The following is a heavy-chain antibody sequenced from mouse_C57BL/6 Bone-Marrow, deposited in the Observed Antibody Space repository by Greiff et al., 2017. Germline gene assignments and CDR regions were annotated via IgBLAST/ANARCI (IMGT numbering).Heavy chain of an antibody. V-gene: IGHV1-42*01. D-gene: IGHD1-1*01. CDR1: GYSFTGYY. CDR3: ANPPYYGSSHWYFDV. J-gene: IGHJ1*03. CDR2: INPSTGGT. Sequence: EVKLVESGPELVKPGASVKISCKASGYSFTGYYMNWVKQSPEKSLEWIGEINPSTGGTTYNQKFKAKATLTVDKSSSTAHMQLKSLTSEDSAVYYCANPPYYGSSHWYFDVWGTGTTVTVSS.